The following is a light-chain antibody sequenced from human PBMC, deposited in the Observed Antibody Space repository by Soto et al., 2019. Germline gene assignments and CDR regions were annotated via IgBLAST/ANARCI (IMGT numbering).Light chain of an antibody. J-gene: IGKJ5*01. Sequence: EIVLTQSPGTLSLSPGERATLSCSASQSVRSSYLAWYQQKPGQAPRLLIYGASTRATGIPARFSGSGSGADFTLTISSLEPEDFAVYYCQQRSDWITFGQGTRLEI. V-gene: IGKV3D-20*02. CDR2: GAS. CDR3: QQRSDWIT. CDR1: QSVRSSY.